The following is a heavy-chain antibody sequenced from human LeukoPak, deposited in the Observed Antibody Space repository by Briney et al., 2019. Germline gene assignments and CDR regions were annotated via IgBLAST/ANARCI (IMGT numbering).Heavy chain of an antibody. Sequence: GGSLRLSCAASGFTVSNFLMSWVRQTPGKGLEWVANIKQDGSEKYYVDSVKGRFTISRDNAKNSLYLEMSSLRAEDTAVYYCVGPFSYHAFDIWGQGTMVTVSS. CDR1: GFTVSNFL. D-gene: IGHD5-18*01. CDR2: IKQDGSEK. CDR3: VGPFSYHAFDI. J-gene: IGHJ3*02. V-gene: IGHV3-7*03.